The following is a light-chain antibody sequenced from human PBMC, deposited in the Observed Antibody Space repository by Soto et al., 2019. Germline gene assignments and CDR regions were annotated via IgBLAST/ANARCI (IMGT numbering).Light chain of an antibody. J-gene: IGKJ1*01. Sequence: DAVMTQSPLSQPVALGQPAAISCRSSKSFVYSVGNSYLNWFQQRPGQSLRRLIYKASNPEPGVPGRFRGIGSGTGFTLKITRVEGEDVGVYYCMQGTLWPWTFGKGTKVEIQ. V-gene: IGKV2-30*01. CDR1: KSFVYSVGNSY. CDR3: MQGTLWPWT. CDR2: KAS.